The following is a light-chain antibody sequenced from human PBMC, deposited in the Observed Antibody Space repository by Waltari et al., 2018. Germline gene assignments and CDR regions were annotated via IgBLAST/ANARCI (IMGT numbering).Light chain of an antibody. J-gene: IGKJ1*01. Sequence: DIQMTQSPSTLSASVGNRDTITCRASQSISSWLAWYQQKPGKAPKLLIYKASSLQSGVPSRFSGSGSGTEFTLTISGLQPDDFATYYCQQYNSYSPWTFGQGTKVEIK. CDR2: KAS. V-gene: IGKV1-5*03. CDR3: QQYNSYSPWT. CDR1: QSISSW.